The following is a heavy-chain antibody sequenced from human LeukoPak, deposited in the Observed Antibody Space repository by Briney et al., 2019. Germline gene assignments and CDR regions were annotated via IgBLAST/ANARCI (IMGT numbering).Heavy chain of an antibody. CDR3: ARDEGSSYPFDY. CDR1: GGSISSYY. J-gene: IGHJ4*02. D-gene: IGHD2-2*01. V-gene: IGHV4-59*12. CDR2: IYYSGST. Sequence: SETLSLTCTVSGGSISSYYWSWIRQPPGKGLEWIGYIYYSGSTNYNPSLKSRVTISVDTSKNQFSLKLSSVTAADTAVYFCARDEGSSYPFDYWGQGTLATVSS.